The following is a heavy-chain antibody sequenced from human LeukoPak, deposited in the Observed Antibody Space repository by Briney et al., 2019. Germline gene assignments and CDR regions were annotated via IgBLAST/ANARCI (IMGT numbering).Heavy chain of an antibody. Sequence: ASVKVSCKTSGYTFIDYYIHWVRQATGQGLEWMGWINPKSGGTNYVQKFQGRVTMTSDRSISTAYMDLSSLISDDTAVYFCARGGRGATFDVWGQGTMVTVSS. CDR3: ARGGRGATFDV. J-gene: IGHJ3*01. CDR1: GYTFIDYY. D-gene: IGHD1-26*01. V-gene: IGHV1-2*02. CDR2: INPKSGGT.